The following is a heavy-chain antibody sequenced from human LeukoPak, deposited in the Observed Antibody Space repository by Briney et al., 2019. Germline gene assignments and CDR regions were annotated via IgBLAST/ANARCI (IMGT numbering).Heavy chain of an antibody. Sequence: GGSLRLSCAASGFTFSTYNMNWVRQAPGKGLEWVSYISSSSSTIYYADSVKGRFTISRDNAKNSLYLQMNSLRAEDTAVYYCAKDSRYSRYYFDYWGQGTLVTVSS. D-gene: IGHD3-9*01. CDR2: ISSSSSTI. J-gene: IGHJ4*02. CDR3: AKDSRYSRYYFDY. V-gene: IGHV3-48*01. CDR1: GFTFSTYN.